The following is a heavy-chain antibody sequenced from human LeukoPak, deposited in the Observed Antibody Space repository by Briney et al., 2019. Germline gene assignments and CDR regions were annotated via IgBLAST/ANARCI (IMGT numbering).Heavy chain of an antibody. J-gene: IGHJ4*02. CDR1: GGSISSSSYY. Sequence: SETLSLTCTVSGGSISSSSYYWGWFRQPPGKGLEWIGTIYYSGSTYYSPSLKSRVTIYVDVSKNQVSLKLSSVTAADTAVYYCARVIVGATGFDYWGQGTLVTVSS. CDR2: IYYSGST. CDR3: ARVIVGATGFDY. D-gene: IGHD1-26*01. V-gene: IGHV4-39*07.